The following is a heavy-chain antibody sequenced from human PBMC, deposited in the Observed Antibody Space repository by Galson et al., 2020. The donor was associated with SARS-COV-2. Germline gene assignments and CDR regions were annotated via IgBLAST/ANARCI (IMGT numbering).Heavy chain of an antibody. Sequence: GESLKISCKGSGYSFNSYWIGWVRQMPGKGLEWMGIIYPGDSDTRYSPSFQGQVTISADKSISTAYLQWSSLKASDTAMYYCASRRDGYNLFSPASFDIWGQGTMVTVSS. CDR2: IYPGDSDT. J-gene: IGHJ3*02. CDR3: ASRRDGYNLFSPASFDI. D-gene: IGHD5-12*01. CDR1: GYSFNSYW. V-gene: IGHV5-51*01.